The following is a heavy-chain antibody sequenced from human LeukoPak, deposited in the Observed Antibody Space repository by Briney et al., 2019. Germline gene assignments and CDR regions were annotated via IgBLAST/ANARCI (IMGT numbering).Heavy chain of an antibody. J-gene: IGHJ4*02. Sequence: PGGSLRLSCAASGFTFSSYGMHWVRQAPGKGLEWVAVISYDGRNKYDADSVKGRFTISRDNSKNTLYLQMNSLRAEDTAVYYCAKGYGAMVDYWGQGTQVTVSS. CDR1: GFTFSSYG. CDR3: AKGYGAMVDY. D-gene: IGHD2-2*01. V-gene: IGHV3-30*18. CDR2: ISYDGRNK.